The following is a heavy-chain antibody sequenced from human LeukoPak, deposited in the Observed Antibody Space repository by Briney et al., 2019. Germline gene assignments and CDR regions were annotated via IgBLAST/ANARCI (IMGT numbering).Heavy chain of an antibody. D-gene: IGHD1-26*01. J-gene: IGHJ5*02. CDR3: ARGGSGRNWFDP. Sequence: GGSLRLSCAASGFTVSSNYMSWVRQAPGKGLEWVSVIYSGGTTYYADSVKGRFTISRDNSKNTLYLQMNSLRAEDTAVYYCARGGSGRNWFDPWGQGTLVTVSS. CDR1: GFTVSSNY. CDR2: IYSGGTT. V-gene: IGHV3-53*01.